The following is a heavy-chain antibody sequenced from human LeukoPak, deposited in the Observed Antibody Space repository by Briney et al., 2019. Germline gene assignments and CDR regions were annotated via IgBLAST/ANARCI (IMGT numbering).Heavy chain of an antibody. Sequence: SQTLSLTCTVSGGSISSGSYYWSWIRQPAGKGLEWIGRIYTSGSTNYNPSLKSRVTISVDTSKNQFSLKLSSVTAADTAVYYCARGEDHRTTIGPFDYWGQGTLVTVSS. V-gene: IGHV4-61*02. CDR2: IYTSGST. CDR3: ARGEDHRTTIGPFDY. CDR1: GGSISSGSYY. D-gene: IGHD3-16*01. J-gene: IGHJ4*02.